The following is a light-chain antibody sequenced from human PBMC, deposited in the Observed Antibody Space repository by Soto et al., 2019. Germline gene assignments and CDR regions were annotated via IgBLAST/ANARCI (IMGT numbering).Light chain of an antibody. CDR3: QQTYSIPRT. Sequence: DIQMTQSPSSLSASAGDRVTITCRASQNIARYLYWFQQKPGKAPNLLIYVASNLQSGVPSRFSGSGSGTDFTLTINNLQPEDFATYYCQQTYSIPRTFGQRTKVDIK. CDR1: QNIARY. J-gene: IGKJ2*01. V-gene: IGKV1-39*01. CDR2: VAS.